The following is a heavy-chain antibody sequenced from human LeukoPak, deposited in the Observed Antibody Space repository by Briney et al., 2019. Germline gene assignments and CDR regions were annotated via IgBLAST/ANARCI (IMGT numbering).Heavy chain of an antibody. J-gene: IGHJ3*02. CDR2: ISGSGGST. V-gene: IGHV3-23*01. CDR3: ARDRLTGQWLGYDAFDI. Sequence: GGSLRLSCAASGFTFSSYAMSWVRQAPGKGLEWVSAISGSGGSTYYADSVKGRFTISRDNAKNSLYLQMNSLRAEDTAVYYCARDRLTGQWLGYDAFDIWGQGTMVTVSS. D-gene: IGHD6-19*01. CDR1: GFTFSSYA.